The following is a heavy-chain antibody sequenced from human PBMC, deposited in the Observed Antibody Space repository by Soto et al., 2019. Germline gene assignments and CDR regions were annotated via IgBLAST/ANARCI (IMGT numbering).Heavy chain of an antibody. CDR1: GYSFTSYW. CDR3: ATRRDGYNSDYYGRDV. V-gene: IGHV5-10-1*01. CDR2: IDPSDSYT. Sequence: PGESLKISCKGSGYSFTSYWISWVRQMPGKGLEWMGRIDPSDSYTNYSPSFQGHVTISADKSISTAYLQWSSLKASDTAMYYCATRRDGYNSDYYGRDVWGQGTTVTVSS. D-gene: IGHD5-12*01. J-gene: IGHJ6*02.